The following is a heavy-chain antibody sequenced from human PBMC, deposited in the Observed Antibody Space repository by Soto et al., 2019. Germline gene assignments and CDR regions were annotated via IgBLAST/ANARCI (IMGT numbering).Heavy chain of an antibody. V-gene: IGHV3-23*01. CDR2: VSATAGTT. J-gene: IGHJ4*01. CDR1: GCPFSIYA. Sequence: HPWGSLRLSCASFGCPFSIYAMSWVRQAPGKGLEWVSLVSATAGTTYYTDSVKGRFTISRDNSRNTVYLQMNSLRAYGAAVYYCAIEHLAGGIDDWGQGTLVTVSS. D-gene: IGHD3-3*02. CDR3: AIEHLAGGIDD.